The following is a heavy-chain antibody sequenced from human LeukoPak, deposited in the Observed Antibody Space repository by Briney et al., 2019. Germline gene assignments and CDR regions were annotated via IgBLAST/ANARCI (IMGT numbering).Heavy chain of an antibody. Sequence: SETLSLTCTVSGGSISSYYWSWIRQPPGKGLEWIGYIYYSGSTNYNPSLKSRVTISVDTSKNQFSLKLSSVTAADTAVYYCASSYYYDSSGYSLFDYWGQGTLVTVSS. J-gene: IGHJ4*02. D-gene: IGHD3-22*01. CDR3: ASSYYYDSSGYSLFDY. CDR1: GGSISSYY. CDR2: IYYSGST. V-gene: IGHV4-59*08.